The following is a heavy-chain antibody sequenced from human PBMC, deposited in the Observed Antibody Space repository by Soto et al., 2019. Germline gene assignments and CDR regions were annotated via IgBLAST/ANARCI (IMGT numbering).Heavy chain of an antibody. V-gene: IGHV4-39*07. J-gene: IGHJ6*03. Sequence: SETLSLTCTVSGGSISSSSNHWGWIRQPPGKGLEWIGNIYYSENTYYNPSLKGRVTISVDTSKNQFSLKLSSVTAADTAVYYCAGKGYSGYDLFGVAYYYYYYMDVWGKGTTVTVSS. D-gene: IGHD5-12*01. CDR3: AGKGYSGYDLFGVAYYYYYYMDV. CDR2: IYYSENT. CDR1: GGSISSSSNH.